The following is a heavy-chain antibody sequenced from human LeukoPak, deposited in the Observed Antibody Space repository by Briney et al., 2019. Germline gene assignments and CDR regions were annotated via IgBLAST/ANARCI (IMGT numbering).Heavy chain of an antibody. J-gene: IGHJ6*02. D-gene: IGHD6-13*01. CDR2: IYSGGST. V-gene: IGHV3-66*04. CDR3: ARRGEIAAAGPYYYYGMDV. Sequence: GGSLRLSCAASGFTVSSNYMSWVRQAPGKGLEWVSVIYSGGSTYYADSVKGRFTISRDNSKNTLYLQMNSLRAEDTAVYYCARRGEIAAAGPYYYYGMDVWGQGTTVTVSS. CDR1: GFTVSSNY.